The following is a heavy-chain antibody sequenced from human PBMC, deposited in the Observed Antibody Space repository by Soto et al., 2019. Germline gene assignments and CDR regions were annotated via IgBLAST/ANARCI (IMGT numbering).Heavy chain of an antibody. V-gene: IGHV4-39*01. CDR2: ISYSATT. Sequence: ALSLTCTLSGGYISSRPYIWGWIRQPPKKGLEWIGTISYSATTYYNPSLKCRVTMSVDTSQNQFSLKLSSVTAADTAVYYCARHPTGYPNWFDSWGQGTLVTVSS. D-gene: IGHD3-9*01. J-gene: IGHJ5*01. CDR1: GGYISSRPYI. CDR3: ARHPTGYPNWFDS.